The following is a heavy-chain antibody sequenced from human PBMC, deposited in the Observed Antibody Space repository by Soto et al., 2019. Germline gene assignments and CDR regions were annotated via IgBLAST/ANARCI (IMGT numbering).Heavy chain of an antibody. D-gene: IGHD6-19*01. V-gene: IGHV1-2*04. CDR3: ARERPSSYFDY. CDR2: INPNSGGT. J-gene: IGHJ4*02. CDR1: GYTLSVYL. Sequence: SVKLSCKASGYTLSVYLIHCGRKAPGQGLEWMGWINPNSGGTNYAQKFQGWVTMTRDTSISTAYMELSRLRSDDTAVYYCARERPSSYFDYWGQGTLVTVSS.